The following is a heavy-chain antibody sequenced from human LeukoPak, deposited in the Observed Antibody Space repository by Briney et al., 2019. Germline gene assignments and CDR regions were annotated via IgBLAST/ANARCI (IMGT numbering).Heavy chain of an antibody. J-gene: IGHJ1*01. V-gene: IGHV3-30*04. Sequence: ERSLRLSCAASGFTFSSYAMHWVRQAPGKELEWVAVISYDGSNKYYADSVKGRFTISRDNSKNTLYLQMNSLRAEDTAVYYCARGPASLAEYFQHWGQGTLVTVSS. CDR1: GFTFSSYA. CDR3: ARGPASLAEYFQH. CDR2: ISYDGSNK.